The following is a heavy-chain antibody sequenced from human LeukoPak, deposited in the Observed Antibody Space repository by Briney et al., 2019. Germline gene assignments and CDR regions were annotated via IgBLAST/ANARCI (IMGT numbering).Heavy chain of an antibody. J-gene: IGHJ5*02. CDR2: INHRGSI. D-gene: IGHD6-13*01. Sequence: SETLSLTCAVYGGSFSGYYWSWIRQAPGKGLEWIGEINHRGSINYNPSLKSRVTISVDTSKNQFSLKLSSVTAADTAVYYCARSDRAYSSSWYPNWFDPWGQGTLVTVSS. V-gene: IGHV4-34*01. CDR1: GGSFSGYY. CDR3: ARSDRAYSSSWYPNWFDP.